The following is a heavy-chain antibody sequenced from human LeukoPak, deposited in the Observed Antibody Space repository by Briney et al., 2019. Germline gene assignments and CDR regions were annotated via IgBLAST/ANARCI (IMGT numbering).Heavy chain of an antibody. CDR1: GFTFSSNY. Sequence: GGSLRLSCAASGFTFSSNYMNWGRQAPGKGLEWVSSISASGRSIYYADSVKGRFTTSRDNAKNSLYLQMNSLRAEDTAVYYCARRGVLLCALDWGQGTLVTVSS. D-gene: IGHD3-10*01. CDR2: ISASGRSI. CDR3: ARRGVLLCALD. V-gene: IGHV3-21*01. J-gene: IGHJ4*02.